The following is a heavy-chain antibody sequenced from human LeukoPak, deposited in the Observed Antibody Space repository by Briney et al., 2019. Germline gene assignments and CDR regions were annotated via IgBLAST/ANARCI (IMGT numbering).Heavy chain of an antibody. CDR2: ISSSGSTI. V-gene: IGHV3-48*03. CDR3: ASGRGPMVRGVISAFDI. J-gene: IGHJ3*02. Sequence: GGSLRLSCAASGFTFSSYEMNWVRQAPGKGLEWVSYISSSGSTIYYADSVKGRFTISRDNAKNSLYLQMNSLRAEDTAVYYCASGRGPMVRGVISAFDIWGQGTMVTVSS. CDR1: GFTFSSYE. D-gene: IGHD3-10*01.